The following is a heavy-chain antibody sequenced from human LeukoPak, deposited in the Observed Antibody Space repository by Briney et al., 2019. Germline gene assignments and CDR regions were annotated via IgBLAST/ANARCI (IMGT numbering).Heavy chain of an antibody. Sequence: GGSLRLSCAASGFKFSDHYIDWVRQAPGKGLEWVGRSRNKASSYTTEYAASVEGRFTISRDDSKSIAYLQMNSLKTEDTAVYYCTHYGSGSPDFDYFDYWGQGTLVTVSS. CDR3: THYGSGSPDFDYFDY. J-gene: IGHJ4*02. CDR1: GFKFSDHY. CDR2: SRNKASSYTT. D-gene: IGHD3-10*01. V-gene: IGHV3-72*01.